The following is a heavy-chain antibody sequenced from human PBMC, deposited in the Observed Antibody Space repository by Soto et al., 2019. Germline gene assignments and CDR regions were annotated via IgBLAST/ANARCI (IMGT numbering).Heavy chain of an antibody. CDR2: IYHSGST. CDR3: AREGSSADYYYYGMDV. J-gene: IGHJ6*02. CDR1: GGSISSSNW. Sequence: TLSLTCAVSGGSISSSNWWSWVRQPPGKGLEWIGEIYHSGSTNYNPSLKSRVTISVDKSKNQFSLKLSSVTAADTAVYYCAREGSSADYYYYGMDVWGQGTTVTVSS. D-gene: IGHD2-2*01. V-gene: IGHV4-4*02.